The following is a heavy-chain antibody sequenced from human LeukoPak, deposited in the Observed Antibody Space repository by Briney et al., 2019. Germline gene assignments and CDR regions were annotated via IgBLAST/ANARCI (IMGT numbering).Heavy chain of an antibody. Sequence: ASVKVSYEASGYTFTSYYMHWVRQATGQGLEWMGIINPSGGSTSYAQKFQGRVTMTRDTSTSTVYMELSSLRSEDTAVYYCARGHIAVAGILDYWGQGTLVTVSS. D-gene: IGHD6-19*01. CDR1: GYTFTSYY. V-gene: IGHV1-46*01. CDR2: INPSGGST. J-gene: IGHJ4*02. CDR3: ARGHIAVAGILDY.